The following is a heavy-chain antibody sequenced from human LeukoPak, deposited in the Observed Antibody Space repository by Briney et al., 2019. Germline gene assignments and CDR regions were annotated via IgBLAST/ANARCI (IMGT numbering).Heavy chain of an antibody. V-gene: IGHV3-23*01. CDR1: GFTFSSYA. CDR2: ISGSGGST. D-gene: IGHD3-9*01. CDR3: AKVTSTWALRYFDWFNY. J-gene: IGHJ5*01. Sequence: GGSLRLSCAASGFTFSSYAMSWVRQAPGKGLEWVSAISGSGGSTYYADSVKGRFTISRDNSKNTLYLQMNSLRAEDTAVYYCAKVTSTWALRYFDWFNYWGQGTLVTVSS.